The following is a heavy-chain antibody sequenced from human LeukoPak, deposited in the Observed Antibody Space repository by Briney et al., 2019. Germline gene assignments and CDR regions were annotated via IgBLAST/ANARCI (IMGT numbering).Heavy chain of an antibody. D-gene: IGHD1-14*01. CDR3: AAGNPDDYYYYGMDV. CDR2: IVVGSGNT. Sequence: GASVKVSCKASGFTFTSSAMQWVRQARGQRLEWIGWIVVGSGNTNYAQKFQERVTITRDMSTSTAYMELSSLRSEDTAVYYCAAGNPDDYYYYGMDVWGQGTTVTVSS. CDR1: GFTFTSSA. V-gene: IGHV1-58*02. J-gene: IGHJ6*02.